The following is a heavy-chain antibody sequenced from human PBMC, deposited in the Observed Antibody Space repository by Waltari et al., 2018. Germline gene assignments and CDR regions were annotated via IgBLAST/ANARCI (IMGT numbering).Heavy chain of an antibody. CDR2: MNPNSGGP. J-gene: IGHJ6*02. Sequence: QVQLVQSGAEVKKPGASVKVSCKASGYTFTNYYMNWVRQTPGQGLEWMGWMNPNSGGPKYARNFQGRATKTRYTSLSTAYREVSRLRSDDTAVYYCARARDWNDGVGYGMDVWGQGTTVTVSS. V-gene: IGHV1-2*02. CDR3: ARARDWNDGVGYGMDV. CDR1: GYTFTNYY. D-gene: IGHD1-1*01.